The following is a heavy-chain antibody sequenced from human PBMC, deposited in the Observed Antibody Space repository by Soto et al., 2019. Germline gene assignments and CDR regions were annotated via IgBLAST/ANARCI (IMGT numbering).Heavy chain of an antibody. CDR2: IAGGGHTI. CDR1: GFPFHSYS. V-gene: IGHV3-48*02. J-gene: IGHJ4*02. D-gene: IGHD6-19*01. CDR3: ARDPISGSFDF. Sequence: PGGSLRLSCAASGFPFHSYSMNWVRHAPGRGLEWVSYIAGGGHTIYYADSVKGRFTISRDDAKSSLYLQMNSLRDDDTAIYYCARDPISGSFDFWGQGTLVTV.